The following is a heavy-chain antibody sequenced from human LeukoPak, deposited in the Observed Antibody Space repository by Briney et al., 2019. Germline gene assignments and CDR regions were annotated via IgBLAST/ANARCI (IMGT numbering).Heavy chain of an antibody. CDR1: GYTFTSYG. D-gene: IGHD3-22*01. Sequence: ASVKLSCKASGYTFTSYGISWVRQAPGQGLEWMGWISAYNGNTNYAQKLQGRVTMTTNTSTSTAYMGMRSLRSDDTAVCYCARKVPFLSSGYRDNWFDPWGQGTLVTVSS. CDR3: ARKVPFLSSGYRDNWFDP. V-gene: IGHV1-18*01. CDR2: ISAYNGNT. J-gene: IGHJ5*02.